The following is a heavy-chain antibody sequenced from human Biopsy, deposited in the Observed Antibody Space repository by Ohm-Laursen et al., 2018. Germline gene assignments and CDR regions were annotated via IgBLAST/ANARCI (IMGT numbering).Heavy chain of an antibody. V-gene: IGHV4-4*07. CDR1: GGSLSNYY. CDR2: IYTSGSS. Sequence: SVTLSLTCSVSGGSLSNYYWSWIRQPAGKGLEWIGRIYTSGSSNKNPSLMSRVTMSVDTSKKQFSLKVYSVTAADTAVYYCARDYGLELGGLEAFDIWGQGTLVTVSS. J-gene: IGHJ1*01. D-gene: IGHD1-7*01. CDR3: ARDYGLELGGLEAFDI.